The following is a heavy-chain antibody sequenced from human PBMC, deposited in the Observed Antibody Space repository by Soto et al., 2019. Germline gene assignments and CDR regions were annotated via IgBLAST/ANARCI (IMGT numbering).Heavy chain of an antibody. CDR2: ISGSGGST. D-gene: IGHD6-6*01. J-gene: IGHJ6*03. Sequence: GGSLRLSCAASGFTFSSYAMSWVRQAPGKGLEWVSAISGSGGSTYYADSVKGRFTISRDNSKNTLYLQMNSLRAEDTAVYYCAKGDSSSSGRYDYYYYYYMDVWGKGTTVTVSS. V-gene: IGHV3-23*01. CDR1: GFTFSSYA. CDR3: AKGDSSSSGRYDYYYYYYMDV.